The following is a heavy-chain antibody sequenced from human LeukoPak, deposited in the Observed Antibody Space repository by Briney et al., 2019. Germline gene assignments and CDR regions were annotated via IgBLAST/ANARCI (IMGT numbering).Heavy chain of an antibody. V-gene: IGHV3-48*01. CDR1: ALSFSSYS. D-gene: IGHD6-6*01. Sequence: GGSLRPSCGASALSFSSYSMNWVSHAPGKGLEWVSFISGSSSSIDYADAVNGRFSVSRDNGKNSLFLHMNSLRAEDTAIYYCARKNTTSSEDYWGQGTLVTVSS. J-gene: IGHJ4*02. CDR3: ARKNTTSSEDY. CDR2: ISGSSSSI.